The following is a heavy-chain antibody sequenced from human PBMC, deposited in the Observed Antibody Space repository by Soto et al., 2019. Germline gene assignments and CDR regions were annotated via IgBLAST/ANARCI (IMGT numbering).Heavy chain of an antibody. D-gene: IGHD3-16*02. CDR1: GFTFSSYA. J-gene: IGHJ4*02. Sequence: EVQLLESGGGLVQPGGSLRLSCAASGFTFSSYAMSWVRQAPGKGLEWVSAISGSGGSTYYADSVKGRFTISRDNSKNTLYLQMNSLRAEDTAVYYCAKANLYYYYIWGSYRYFDYGGQGTLVTVSS. V-gene: IGHV3-23*01. CDR3: AKANLYYYYIWGSYRYFDY. CDR2: ISGSGGST.